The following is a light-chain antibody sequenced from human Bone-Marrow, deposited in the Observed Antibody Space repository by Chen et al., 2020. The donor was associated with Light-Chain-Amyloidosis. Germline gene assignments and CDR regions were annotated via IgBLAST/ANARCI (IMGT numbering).Light chain of an antibody. J-gene: IGKJ1*01. V-gene: IGKV3-20*01. CDR3: QQYCCSPRT. CDR2: DAS. Sequence: EIVLTQSPGPLSLPPGERATLPCRASQSVSNIYFAWFQQKPGQAPRLLIYDASTRATGIPDRFSGSESGTDFTRTISGLEPEDFSVYYCQQYCCSPRTFGQGTKVEIK. CDR1: QSVSNIY.